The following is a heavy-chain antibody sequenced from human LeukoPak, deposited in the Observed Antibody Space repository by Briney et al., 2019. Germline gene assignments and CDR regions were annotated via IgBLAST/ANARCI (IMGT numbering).Heavy chain of an antibody. CDR2: ISSGDGPT. CDR3: ATWTGITPY. J-gene: IGHJ4*02. V-gene: IGHV3-48*04. CDR1: GFTFSSYW. D-gene: IGHD1-20*01. Sequence: GGSLRLSCAASGFTFSSYWMHWVRQAPGKGLEWISYISSGDGPTYYADSVKGRFTISRDNAKNSLFLQMNSLRVEDTAVYYCATWTGITPYWGQGTLVTVSS.